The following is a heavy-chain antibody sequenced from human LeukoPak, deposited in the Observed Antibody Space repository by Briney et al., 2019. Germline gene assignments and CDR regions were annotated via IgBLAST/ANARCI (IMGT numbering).Heavy chain of an antibody. CDR1: GFPFSDYW. CDR3: SRSLDY. J-gene: IGHJ4*02. CDR2: INQDGSEQ. V-gene: IGHV3-7*01. Sequence: PGGSLRLSCAASGFPFSDYWMDWVRQAPGKGMEWVANINQDGSEQYYAASVKGRFTISRDNAKNSLYQQMNILRAEDTAVYYCSRSLDYLGQGALVTVSS.